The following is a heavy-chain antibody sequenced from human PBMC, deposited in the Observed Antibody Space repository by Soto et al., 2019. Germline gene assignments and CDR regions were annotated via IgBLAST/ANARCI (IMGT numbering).Heavy chain of an antibody. CDR2: IYYSGSS. V-gene: IGHV4-59*01. CDR1: GDSISSSY. D-gene: IGHD6-19*01. Sequence: TLSLTCTVSGDSISSSYWSWVRQVPGKGLEWLGYIYYSGSSNYKPSLRNRVTMSVDTSKNHFSLNLRSVTAADTAVYYCARGWDANSWGQGALVTVSS. J-gene: IGHJ4*02. CDR3: ARGWDANS.